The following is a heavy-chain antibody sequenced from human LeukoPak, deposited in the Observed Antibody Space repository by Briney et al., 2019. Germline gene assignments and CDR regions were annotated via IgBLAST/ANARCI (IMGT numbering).Heavy chain of an antibody. CDR3: ARSNGLRYFDR. D-gene: IGHD2-8*01. J-gene: IGHJ4*02. V-gene: IGHV3-48*03. Sequence: TGGSLRLSCAASGFTFSTYAMNWIRQAPGKGLEWVAYFGSTGTIHYADSMRGRFTISRDNAEMSLFLHMNSLRVDDTAVYYCARSNGLRYFDRWGQGTLVTVSS. CDR1: GFTFSTYA. CDR2: FGSTGTI.